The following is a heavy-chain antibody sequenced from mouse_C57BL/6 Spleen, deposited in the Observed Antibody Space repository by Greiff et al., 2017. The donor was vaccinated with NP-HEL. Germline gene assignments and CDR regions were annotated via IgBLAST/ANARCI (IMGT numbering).Heavy chain of an antibody. V-gene: IGHV1-18*01. D-gene: IGHD1-1*01. CDR2: INPNNGGT. CDR3: ARSGYYGSSNWYFDV. Sequence: EVQLQQSGPELVKPGASVKIPCKASGYTFTDYNMDWVKQSHGKSLEWIGDINPNNGGTIYNQKFKGKATLTVDKSSSTAYMELRSLTSEDTAVYYCARSGYYGSSNWYFDVWGTGTTVTVSS. J-gene: IGHJ1*03. CDR1: GYTFTDYN.